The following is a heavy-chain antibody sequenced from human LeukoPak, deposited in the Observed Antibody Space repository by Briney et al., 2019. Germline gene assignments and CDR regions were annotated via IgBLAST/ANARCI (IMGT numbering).Heavy chain of an antibody. CDR3: AREGPAIAARLLDY. CDR2: INPSGGST. J-gene: IGHJ4*02. CDR1: GYTFTSYY. Sequence: ASVKVSCTASGYTFTSYYMHWVRQAPGQGLEWMGIINPSGGSTNYARNFQGRVTMTRDTSTSTVYMELSSLRSEDTAVYYCAREGPAIAARLLDYWGQGTLVTVSS. V-gene: IGHV1-46*01. D-gene: IGHD6-6*01.